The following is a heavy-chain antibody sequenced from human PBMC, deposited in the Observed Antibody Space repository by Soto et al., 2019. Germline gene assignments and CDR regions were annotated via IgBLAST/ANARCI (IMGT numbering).Heavy chain of an antibody. J-gene: IGHJ6*02. CDR2: ISTYNGDT. CDR3: AREGSRPYYYGMDV. D-gene: IGHD2-15*01. CDR1: GYSFTTYG. Sequence: QVQLVQSGAEVKKPGASVKVSCKASGYSFTTYGISWVRQAPGQGLEWMGWISTYNGDTDYAQNLQGRVTMTTDTSTTTAYMELRSLRSDDTAVYYCAREGSRPYYYGMDVWGQGTTVTVSS. V-gene: IGHV1-18*01.